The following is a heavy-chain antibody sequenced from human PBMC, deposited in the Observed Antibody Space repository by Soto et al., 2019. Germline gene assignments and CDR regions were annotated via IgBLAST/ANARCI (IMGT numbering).Heavy chain of an antibody. CDR3: ASSTGVTTLRYYYYGMDV. D-gene: IGHD4-17*01. J-gene: IGHJ6*02. CDR1: GGSVSSGSYY. Sequence: SETLSLTCTVSGGSVSSGSYYWSWIRQPPGKGLEWIGYIYYSGSTNYNPSLKSRVTISVDTSKNQFSLKLSSVTAADTAVYYCASSTGVTTLRYYYYGMDVWGQGTTVIVSS. V-gene: IGHV4-61*01. CDR2: IYYSGST.